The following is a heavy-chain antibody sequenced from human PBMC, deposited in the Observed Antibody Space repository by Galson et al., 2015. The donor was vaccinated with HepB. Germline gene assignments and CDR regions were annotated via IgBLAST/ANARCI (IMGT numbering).Heavy chain of an antibody. CDR1: GFTFSSCA. CDR2: ISSSGAAT. D-gene: IGHD1-26*01. Sequence: SLRLSCAASGFTFSSCAMTWVRQAPGQGLEWVSGISSSGAATHYADSVKGRFTISRDNSKNTLSLQMKRLRAEDTAVYYCAKGDSGSYSLSAYWGQGTLVTVSS. CDR3: AKGDSGSYSLSAY. V-gene: IGHV3-23*01. J-gene: IGHJ4*02.